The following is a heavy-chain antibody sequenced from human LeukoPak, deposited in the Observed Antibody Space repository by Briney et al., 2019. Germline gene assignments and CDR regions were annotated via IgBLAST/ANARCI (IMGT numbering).Heavy chain of an antibody. J-gene: IGHJ4*02. CDR3: ATARGPVAAAAY. V-gene: IGHV4-4*02. CDR1: GGSISSSNW. CDR2: IYHSGST. D-gene: IGHD6-13*01. Sequence: SGTLSLTCAVSGGSISSSNWWSWVRPPPGKGLEWIGEIYHSGSTNYNPSLKSRVTISVDKSKNQFSLKLSSVTAADTAVYYCATARGPVAAAAYWGQGTLVTVSS.